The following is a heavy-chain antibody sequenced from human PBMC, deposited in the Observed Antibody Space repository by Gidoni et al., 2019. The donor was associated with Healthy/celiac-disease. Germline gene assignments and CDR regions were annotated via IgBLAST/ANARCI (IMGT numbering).Heavy chain of an antibody. CDR1: GFTFSSYG. V-gene: IGHV3-30*03. J-gene: IGHJ1*01. D-gene: IGHD2-21*01. CDR2: ISYDGSNK. Sequence: QVQLVESGGGVVQPGRSLRLSCAASGFTFSSYGMHWVRQAPGKGLEWVAVISYDGSNKYYADSVKGRFTISRDNSKNTLYLQMNSLRAEDTAVYYCATRVIAAISEYFQHWGQGTLVTVSS. CDR3: ATRVIAAISEYFQH.